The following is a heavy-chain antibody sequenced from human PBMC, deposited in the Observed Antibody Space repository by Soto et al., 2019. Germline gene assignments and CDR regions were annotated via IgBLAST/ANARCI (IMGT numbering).Heavy chain of an antibody. J-gene: IGHJ4*02. V-gene: IGHV3-21*06. CDR3: ARGDSVTTVTTIDY. D-gene: IGHD4-17*01. Sequence: EVHLVESGGGLVKPGGSLRLSCAASGFTVSSHSMNWVRQAPGKGLEWVSSISSTSSFIYYTDSVKGRFTISRDNAKNSLYLQMNSLRAEDTAVYYCARGDSVTTVTTIDYWGQGSLVTVSS. CDR1: GFTVSSHS. CDR2: ISSTSSFI.